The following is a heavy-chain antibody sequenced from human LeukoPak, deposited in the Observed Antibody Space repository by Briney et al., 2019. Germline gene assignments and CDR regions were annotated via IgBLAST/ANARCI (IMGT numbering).Heavy chain of an antibody. Sequence: GSLRLSCAASGFTFSSYAMNWVRPAPGKGLEWVSAITGSGGRTYYADSVKGRFTISRDNSKNTLYLQMNSLRAEDTAIYYCAKEYTGTFSPFPSYFDNWGQGTLVTVSS. CDR1: GFTFSSYA. V-gene: IGHV3-23*01. D-gene: IGHD1-26*01. CDR2: ITGSGGRT. J-gene: IGHJ4*02. CDR3: AKEYTGTFSPFPSYFDN.